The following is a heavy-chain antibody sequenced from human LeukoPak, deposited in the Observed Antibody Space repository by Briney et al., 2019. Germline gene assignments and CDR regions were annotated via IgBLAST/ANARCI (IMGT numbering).Heavy chain of an antibody. CDR3: ARLGYYYYGMDV. J-gene: IGHJ6*02. V-gene: IGHV1-8*01. Sequence: ASVKVSCKASGYTFTSYDINWVRQATRQGLEWMGWMNPNSGNTGYAQKFQGRVTMTRNTSISTAYMEPSSLRSEDTAVYYCARLGYYYYGMDVWGQGTTVTVSS. CDR2: MNPNSGNT. CDR1: GYTFTSYD.